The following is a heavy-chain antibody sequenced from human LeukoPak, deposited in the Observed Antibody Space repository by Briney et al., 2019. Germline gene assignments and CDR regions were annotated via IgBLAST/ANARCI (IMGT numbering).Heavy chain of an antibody. J-gene: IGHJ1*01. V-gene: IGHV4-34*01. CDR3: ARPRIAVAGTVYFQH. CDR1: GGSFSGYY. CDR2: ISHSGST. Sequence: SETLSLTCAVYGGSFSGYYWSWIRQPPGKGLEWIGEISHSGSTNYNPSLKSRVTISVDTSKNQFSLKLGSVTAADTAVYYCARPRIAVAGTVYFQHWGQGTLVTVSS. D-gene: IGHD6-19*01.